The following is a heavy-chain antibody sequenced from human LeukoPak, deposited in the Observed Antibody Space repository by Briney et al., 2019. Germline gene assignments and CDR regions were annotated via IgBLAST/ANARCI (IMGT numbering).Heavy chain of an antibody. J-gene: IGHJ5*02. CDR1: GFSLSTSGVG. Sequence: VSGPTLVNPTQTLTLTCTFSGFSLSTSGVGVDWIRQPPGKALEWLALIYWDDDKRYSPSLKSRLTITKDTSKNQVVLTMTNMDHVDTATYYCALSHYYDSPMNWFDPWGQGTLVTVSS. CDR2: IYWDDDK. D-gene: IGHD3-22*01. V-gene: IGHV2-5*02. CDR3: ALSHYYDSPMNWFDP.